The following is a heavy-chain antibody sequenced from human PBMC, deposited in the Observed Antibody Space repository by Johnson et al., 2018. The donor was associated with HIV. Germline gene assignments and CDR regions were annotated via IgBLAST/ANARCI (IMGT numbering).Heavy chain of an antibody. Sequence: VQLVESGGGLVQPGGSLRLSCAASGFTFSSYAMSWVHQAPGKGLEWVSGISVSGGSTYYADSVKGRFTISRDNSKNTLYLQMDSLSAEDTAVYYCAKDQVLPYWGQGTMVTVSS. J-gene: IGHJ3*01. CDR3: AKDQVLPY. V-gene: IGHV3-23*04. CDR1: GFTFSSYA. D-gene: IGHD2/OR15-2a*01. CDR2: ISVSGGST.